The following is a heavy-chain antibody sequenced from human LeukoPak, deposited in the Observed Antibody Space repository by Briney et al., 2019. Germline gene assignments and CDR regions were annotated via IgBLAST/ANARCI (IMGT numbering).Heavy chain of an antibody. Sequence: GGSLRLSCTASGLTFSASGFNWVRQAPGKGLEWVAVIWYDGNTKHYADSVEGRFTISRDNSRNTLYLQMNSLGAEDTAVYYCAGQETRAFDIWGQGTVVTVSS. CDR1: GLTFSASG. J-gene: IGHJ3*02. V-gene: IGHV3-33*08. D-gene: IGHD5-24*01. CDR3: AGQETRAFDI. CDR2: IWYDGNTK.